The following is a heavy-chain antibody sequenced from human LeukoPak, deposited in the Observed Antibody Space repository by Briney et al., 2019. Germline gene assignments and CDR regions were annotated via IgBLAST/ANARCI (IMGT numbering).Heavy chain of an antibody. CDR3: ARGPRPGYYDSSGYYLDY. Sequence: PSETLSLTCTVSGGSISSGSYYWSWIRQPAGKGLEWIGRIYTSGSTNYNPSLKSRVTISVDTSKNQFSLKLSSVTAADTAVYYCARGPRPGYYDSSGYYLDYWGQGTLVTVSS. CDR1: GGSISSGSYY. D-gene: IGHD3-22*01. J-gene: IGHJ4*02. V-gene: IGHV4-61*02. CDR2: IYTSGST.